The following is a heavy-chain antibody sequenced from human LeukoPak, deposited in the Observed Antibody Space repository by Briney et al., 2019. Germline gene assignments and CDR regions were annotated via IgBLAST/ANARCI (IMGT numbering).Heavy chain of an antibody. CDR3: ARVGPRITMIVVVIENYGMDV. V-gene: IGHV1-18*01. CDR1: GYTFTSYG. J-gene: IGHJ6*02. D-gene: IGHD3-22*01. CDR2: ISAYNGNT. Sequence: GASVKVSCKASGYTFTSYGISWVRQAPGQGLEWMGWISAYNGNTNYAQKLQGRVTMTTDTSTSTAYMELRSLRSDDTAVYYCARVGPRITMIVVVIENYGMDVWGQGTTVTVS.